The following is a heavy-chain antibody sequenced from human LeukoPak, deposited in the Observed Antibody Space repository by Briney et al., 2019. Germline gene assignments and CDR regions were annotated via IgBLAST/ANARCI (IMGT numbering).Heavy chain of an antibody. V-gene: IGHV4-34*01. J-gene: IGHJ5*02. CDR1: GGSFSGYY. Sequence: SETLSLTCAVYGGSFSGYYWSWIRQPPGKGLEWIGEINHSGSTNYNPSLKSRVTISVDTSKNQFSLKLSSVTAADTAVYYCARGPRRSYYYDSSGYYYWFDPWDQGTLVTVSS. CDR2: INHSGST. D-gene: IGHD3-22*01. CDR3: ARGPRRSYYYDSSGYYYWFDP.